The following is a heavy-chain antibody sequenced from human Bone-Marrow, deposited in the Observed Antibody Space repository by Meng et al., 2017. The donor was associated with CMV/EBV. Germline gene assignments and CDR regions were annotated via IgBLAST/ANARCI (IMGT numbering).Heavy chain of an antibody. CDR3: ARGGNAIGAFDI. Sequence: GESLKISCAASRFTFSGYNMNWVRQAPGKGLEWVSSISSSSGSTIYYADSVKGRFTISRDNAKNSLYLQMNSLRAEDTAVYYCARGGNAIGAFDIWGQGTMVTGSS. D-gene: IGHD2-8*01. CDR1: RFTFSGYN. J-gene: IGHJ3*02. CDR2: ISSSSGSTI. V-gene: IGHV3-21*04.